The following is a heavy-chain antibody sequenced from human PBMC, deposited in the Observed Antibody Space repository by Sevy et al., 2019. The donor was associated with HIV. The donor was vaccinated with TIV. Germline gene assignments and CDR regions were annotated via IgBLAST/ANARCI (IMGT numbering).Heavy chain of an antibody. CDR2: IYYSGST. CDR1: GGSISSYY. CDR3: ARLIYYGSGSSYYYYYYMDV. J-gene: IGHJ6*03. V-gene: IGHV4-59*01. D-gene: IGHD3-10*01. Sequence: SETLSLTCTVSGGSISSYYWSWIRQPPGKGLEWIGYIYYSGSTNYNPSLKSRVTISVDTSKNQFSLKLSSVTAADTAVYYCARLIYYGSGSSYYYYYYMDVWGKGTTVTVSS.